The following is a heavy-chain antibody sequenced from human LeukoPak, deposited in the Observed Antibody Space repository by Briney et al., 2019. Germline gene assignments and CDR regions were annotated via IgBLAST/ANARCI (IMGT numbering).Heavy chain of an antibody. V-gene: IGHV1-24*01. D-gene: IGHD1-1*01. CDR2: FDPEDGET. J-gene: IGHJ4*02. Sequence: PEASVKVSCKVSGYTLTELSMHWVRQAPGKGLEWMGGFDPEDGETIYAQKFQGRVTMTEDTSTDTAYMELSSLRSEDTAVYYCARDGRVATNLDYWGQGTLVTVSS. CDR1: GYTLTELS. CDR3: ARDGRVATNLDY.